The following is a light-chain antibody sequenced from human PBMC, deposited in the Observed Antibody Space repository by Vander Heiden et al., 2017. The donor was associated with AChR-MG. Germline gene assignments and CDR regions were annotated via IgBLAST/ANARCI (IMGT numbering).Light chain of an antibody. CDR2: AAS. Sequence: QMTQSPASLPASVGDRVTITCRASQSIGSYLNWYQKKPGRAPKLLIYAASSLQSGVPARFSGSGSGTDFTLAIRSVQPEDFAAYYCQQSHNTPAWTFGQGTKVEIK. CDR3: QQSHNTPAWT. CDR1: QSIGSY. J-gene: IGKJ1*01. V-gene: IGKV1-39*01.